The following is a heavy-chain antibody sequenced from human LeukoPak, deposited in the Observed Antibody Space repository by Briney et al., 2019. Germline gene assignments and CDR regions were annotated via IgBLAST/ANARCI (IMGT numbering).Heavy chain of an antibody. CDR2: MSGSGGST. D-gene: IGHD2-2*01. CDR3: AKRGSVGIDY. V-gene: IGHV3-23*01. Sequence: GGSLRLSCAASGFTFSNYAMSWVRQAPGKGLEWVSAMSGSGGSTYYADSVKGRFTISRDNSKSTLYLQMDSLRAEDTAVYYCAKRGSVGIDYWGQGTLVTVSS. CDR1: GFTFSNYA. J-gene: IGHJ4*02.